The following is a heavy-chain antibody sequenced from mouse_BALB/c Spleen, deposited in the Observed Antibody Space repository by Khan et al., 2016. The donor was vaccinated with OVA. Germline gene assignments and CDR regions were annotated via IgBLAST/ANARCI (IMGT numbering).Heavy chain of an antibody. D-gene: IGHD1-1*01. V-gene: IGHV3-6*02. CDR2: ISYDGSN. CDR1: GYSITSGYR. Sequence: EVQLQESGPGLVKPSQSLSLTCSVTGYSITSGYRWNWIRQFSGNKLEWMGYISYDGSNNYNPSLKNRISITRDTSKNQFFLKLNSVTTEDTATYYCARGGAVVPYWYFDVWGAGTTVTVSS. J-gene: IGHJ1*01. CDR3: ARGGAVVPYWYFDV.